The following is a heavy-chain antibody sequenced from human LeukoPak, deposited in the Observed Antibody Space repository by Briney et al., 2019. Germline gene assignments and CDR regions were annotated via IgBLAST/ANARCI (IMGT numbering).Heavy chain of an antibody. CDR2: IYYSGST. J-gene: IGHJ4*02. Sequence: KASETLSLTCTVSGGSISSYYWSWIRQPPGKGLEWIGYIYYSGSTNYNPSLKSRVTTSVDTSKNQFSLKLSSVTAADTAVYYCARPRWLHPGAFDYWGQGTLVTVSS. CDR1: GGSISSYY. D-gene: IGHD5-24*01. V-gene: IGHV4-59*01. CDR3: ARPRWLHPGAFDY.